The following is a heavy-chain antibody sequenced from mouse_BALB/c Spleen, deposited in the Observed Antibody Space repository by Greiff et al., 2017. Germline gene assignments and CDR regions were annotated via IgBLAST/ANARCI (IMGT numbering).Heavy chain of an antibody. CDR3: ARYYTGAMDY. Sequence: DVMLVESGGGLVQPGGSRKLSCAASGFTFSSFGMHWVRQAPEKGLEWVAYISSGSSTIYYADTVKGRFTISRDNPKNTLFLQMTSLRSEDTAMYYCARYYTGAMDYWGQGTSVTVSS. CDR1: GFTFSSFG. D-gene: IGHD1-1*01. J-gene: IGHJ4*01. CDR2: ISSGSSTI. V-gene: IGHV5-17*02.